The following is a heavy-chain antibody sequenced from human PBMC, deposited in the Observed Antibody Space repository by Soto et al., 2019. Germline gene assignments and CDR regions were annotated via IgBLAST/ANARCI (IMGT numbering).Heavy chain of an antibody. CDR3: ARGTTRRDWFDP. CDR2: IYHTGST. J-gene: IGHJ5*02. Sequence: SETLSLTCAVSDYSISRGDYWAWMRQPPGKGLEWIGYIYHTGSTYYSPSLKSRVTISVDTSKNQFSPKPTSVTAADTAVYYCARGTTRRDWFDPWGQGTLVTVSS. CDR1: DYSISRGDY. V-gene: IGHV4-38-2*01.